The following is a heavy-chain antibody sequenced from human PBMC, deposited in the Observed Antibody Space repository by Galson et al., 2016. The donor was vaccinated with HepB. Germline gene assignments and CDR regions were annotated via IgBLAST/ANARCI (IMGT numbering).Heavy chain of an antibody. D-gene: IGHD3-10*01. CDR2: IIAFFGSK. V-gene: IGHV1-69*06. CDR3: AIDGNFAGDPYGLDI. CDR1: GGAFSNYG. J-gene: IGHJ6*02. Sequence: SVKVSCKASGGAFSNYGISWVRQAPGQGLEWMGGIIAFFGSKHYAQKFKGRITITADKSATIAYMEWSSLRSDDTAVYFCAIDGNFAGDPYGLDIWGQGTTVTVSS.